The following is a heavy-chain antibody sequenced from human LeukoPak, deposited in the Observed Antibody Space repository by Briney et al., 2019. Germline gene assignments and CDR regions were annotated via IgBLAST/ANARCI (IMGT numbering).Heavy chain of an antibody. CDR1: GYTFTGYY. J-gene: IGHJ4*02. CDR3: ARDSIAAAAGGY. CDR2: INPNSGGT. V-gene: IGHV1-2*02. Sequence: ASVKVSCKASGYTFTGYYMHWVRQAPGQGLEWMGWINPNSGGTNYTQKFQGRVTMTRDTSISTAYMELSRLRSDDTAVYYCARDSIAAAAGGYWGQGTLVTVSS. D-gene: IGHD6-13*01.